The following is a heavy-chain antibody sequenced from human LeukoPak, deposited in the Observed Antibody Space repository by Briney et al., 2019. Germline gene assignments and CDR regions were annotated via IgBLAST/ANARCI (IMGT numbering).Heavy chain of an antibody. CDR2: INPKDGRT. Sequence: ASVEVSCRASGYTFTGNYIHWVRQAPGRGLEWVGWINPKDGRTNYAQRFQDRVTMTRDTSISTAYMDLSSLRSDDTVVYYCARVIGGSSGDFWGQGTLVTVSS. J-gene: IGHJ4*02. CDR3: ARVIGGSSGDF. D-gene: IGHD2-15*01. V-gene: IGHV1-2*02. CDR1: GYTFTGNY.